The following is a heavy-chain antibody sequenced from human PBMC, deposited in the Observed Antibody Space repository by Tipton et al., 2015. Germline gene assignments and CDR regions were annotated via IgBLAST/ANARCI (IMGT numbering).Heavy chain of an antibody. J-gene: IGHJ5*02. CDR1: GGSVSSRTYY. Sequence: TLSLTCTVSGGSVSSRTYYWSWIRQPPGKGLEWIAFIYYSGSTNYNPSLKSRVTISVDTSENRFSLRLTSVTAADTAMYYCARGGIAASGKFDPWGQGTLVTVSS. V-gene: IGHV4-61*01. CDR3: ARGGIAASGKFDP. CDR2: IYYSGST. D-gene: IGHD6-13*01.